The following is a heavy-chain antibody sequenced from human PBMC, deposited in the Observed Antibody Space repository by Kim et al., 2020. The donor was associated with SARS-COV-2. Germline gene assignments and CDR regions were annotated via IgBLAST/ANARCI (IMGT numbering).Heavy chain of an antibody. Sequence: GGSLRLSCAASGFTFSSYGMHWVRQAPGKGLEWVAVIWYDGSNKYYADSVKDRFTISRDNSKNTLYLQMNSLRAEDTAVYYCARDPVLRFLGGYFDYWGQGTLVTVSS. D-gene: IGHD3-3*01. CDR2: IWYDGSNK. CDR1: GFTFSSYG. V-gene: IGHV3-33*01. J-gene: IGHJ4*02. CDR3: ARDPVLRFLGGYFDY.